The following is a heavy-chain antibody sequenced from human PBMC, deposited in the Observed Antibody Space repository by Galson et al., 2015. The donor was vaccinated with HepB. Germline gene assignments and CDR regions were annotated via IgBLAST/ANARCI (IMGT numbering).Heavy chain of an antibody. CDR1: GFSVSTNY. Sequence: SLRLSCAASGFSVSTNYMTWVRQAPGKGLEWVAIIYSGGYRSYADSVKGWFTISRDNSKNTVFLRMNSPRAEDTAVYYCARATSGGYCSRTDCYYFDNWGQGTLVTVSS. CDR3: ARATSGGYCSRTDCYYFDN. D-gene: IGHD2-2*01. J-gene: IGHJ4*02. V-gene: IGHV3-53*01. CDR2: IYSGGYR.